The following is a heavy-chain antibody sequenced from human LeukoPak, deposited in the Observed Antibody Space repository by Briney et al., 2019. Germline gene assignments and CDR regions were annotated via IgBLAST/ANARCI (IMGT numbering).Heavy chain of an antibody. V-gene: IGHV3-48*01. J-gene: IGHJ6*03. CDR1: GFTFSSYS. Sequence: GGSLRLSCAASGFTFSSYSMNWVRQAPGKGLEWVSYISSSSSTIYYADSVKGRFTISRDNAKNSLYLQMNSLRAEDTAVYFCARDWGVEGRPGYMDVWGKGTTVTVSS. D-gene: IGHD6-6*01. CDR3: ARDWGVEGRPGYMDV. CDR2: ISSSSSTI.